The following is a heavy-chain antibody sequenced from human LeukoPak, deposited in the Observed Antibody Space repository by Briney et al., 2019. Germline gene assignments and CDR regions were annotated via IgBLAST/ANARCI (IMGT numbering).Heavy chain of an antibody. CDR1: GYTFDDYV. CDR2: IRWNSNSI. CDR3: AKGTSPDY. Sequence: QPGRSLRLSCAASGYTFDDYVMHWVRQAPGKGLEWDASIRWNSNSIGYAASVTGRFTISRDNAKQSLYLQMSSLRAEGTAFYYCAKGTSPDYWGREALVTVSS. D-gene: IGHD2-2*01. J-gene: IGHJ4*02. V-gene: IGHV3-9*01.